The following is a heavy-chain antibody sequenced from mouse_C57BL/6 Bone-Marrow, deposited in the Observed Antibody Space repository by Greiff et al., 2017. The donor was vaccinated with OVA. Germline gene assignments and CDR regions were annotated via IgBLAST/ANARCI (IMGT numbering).Heavy chain of an antibody. D-gene: IGHD1-1*01. Sequence: EVQLQQSGGGLVKPGGSLKLSCAASGFTFSDYGMHWVRQAPEKGLEWVAYISSGSSTIYYADTVKGRFTISRDNAKNTLFLQMTSLRSEDTAMYYCARPGDYGSSYSDYWGQGTTLTVSS. V-gene: IGHV5-17*01. CDR2: ISSGSSTI. J-gene: IGHJ2*01. CDR1: GFTFSDYG. CDR3: ARPGDYGSSYSDY.